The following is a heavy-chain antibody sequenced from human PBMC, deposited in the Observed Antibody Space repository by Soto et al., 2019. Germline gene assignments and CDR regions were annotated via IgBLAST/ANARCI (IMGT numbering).Heavy chain of an antibody. D-gene: IGHD5-18*01. V-gene: IGHV4-31*03. CDR3: ARGAGYSYGPYWYCDL. J-gene: IGHJ2*01. CDR2: IYYSGST. CDR1: GGSISSGGYY. Sequence: QVQLQESGPGLVKPSQTLSLTCTVSGGSISSGGYYWSWIRQHPGKGLEWIGYIYYSGSTYYNPSLKTRVTISVDTSKKQFPLKLSSVTAADTAVYYCARGAGYSYGPYWYCDLWGRGTLVTVSS.